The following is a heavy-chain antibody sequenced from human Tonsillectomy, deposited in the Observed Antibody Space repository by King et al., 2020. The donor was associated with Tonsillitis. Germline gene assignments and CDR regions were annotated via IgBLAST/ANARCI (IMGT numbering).Heavy chain of an antibody. D-gene: IGHD2-21*02. CDR3: ARARVTSGSTFDY. CDR1: RFTFSYYW. V-gene: IGHV3-7*03. CDR2: INEDGSEK. Sequence: QLVQSGGGLVQSGGSRRLSCAASRFTFSYYWMSWVRQAPGKGLEWVANINEDGSEKFYADSVKGRFTISRDNAKTSLYLHMNSLRAEDTAVYHCARARVTSGSTFDYWGQGTVVTVSS. J-gene: IGHJ4*02.